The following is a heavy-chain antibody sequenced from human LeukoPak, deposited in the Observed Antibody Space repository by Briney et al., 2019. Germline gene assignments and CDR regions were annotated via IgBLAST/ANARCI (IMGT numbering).Heavy chain of an antibody. J-gene: IGHJ4*02. CDR1: GFTFSSYA. CDR2: ISGNGGTT. D-gene: IGHD6-19*01. Sequence: QTGGSLRLSCAASGFTFSSYALHWVRQAPGKGLEFVSSISGNGGTTYYADSVKGRFTISRDNSKNTLYLQITSLRPEDTAVYYCVKDTNNPGVAGGDSWGRGTLVTVSS. V-gene: IGHV3-64D*06. CDR3: VKDTNNPGVAGGDS.